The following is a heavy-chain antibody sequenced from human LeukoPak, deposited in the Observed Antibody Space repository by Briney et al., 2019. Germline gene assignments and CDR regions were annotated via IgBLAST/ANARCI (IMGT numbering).Heavy chain of an antibody. V-gene: IGHV4-4*07. J-gene: IGHJ3*01. CDR2: MSATGSP. CDR3: ARDSFGVNAFSF. Sequence: PSETLSLTCTVSGGSISSYYWSWIRQPVGKGLEWIGRMSATGSPNYNTSLKSRITMSLDTSKNQFYLKLTSVTAADTAIYYCARDSFGVNAFSFWGQGTVVTVSS. D-gene: IGHD3-10*01. CDR1: GGSISSYY.